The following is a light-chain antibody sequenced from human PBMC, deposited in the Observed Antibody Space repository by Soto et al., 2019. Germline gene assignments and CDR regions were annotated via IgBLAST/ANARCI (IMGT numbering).Light chain of an antibody. V-gene: IGKV3-20*01. J-gene: IGKJ1*01. CDR2: GAS. CDR3: QQYGSSPVT. CDR1: QSVSSSY. Sequence: EIVLTQSPGTLSLSAGERATLSCRASQSVSSSYSAWYQQKPGQAPRLLIYGASSRATGIPDRFSGSGSGTDFTLTISRLEPEDFAVYYCQQYGSSPVTFGQGTKVEIK.